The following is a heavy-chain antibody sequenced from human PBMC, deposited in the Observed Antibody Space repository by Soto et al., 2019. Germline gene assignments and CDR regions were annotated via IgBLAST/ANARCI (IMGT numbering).Heavy chain of an antibody. J-gene: IGHJ5*02. CDR3: ARDIPGNDNWFDP. V-gene: IGHV4-59*01. CDR1: GVSFSSYY. Sequence: PSETLSLTCTVSGVSFSSYYWSWIRQPPGKGLEWIGYIHYSGSTSYNPSLKSRVTISVDTSKNQFSLKLSSVTAADTAVYYCARDIPGNDNWFDPWGQGTLVTVSS. D-gene: IGHD1-1*01. CDR2: IHYSGST.